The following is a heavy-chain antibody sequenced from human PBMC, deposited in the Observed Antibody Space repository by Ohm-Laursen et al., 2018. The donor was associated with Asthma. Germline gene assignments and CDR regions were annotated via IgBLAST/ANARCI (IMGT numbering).Heavy chain of an antibody. CDR1: EFTFSLYS. D-gene: IGHD3-16*01. Sequence: SLRLSCAASEFTFSLYSMNWVRQAPGKGLEWVSYISSSSSTIYYADFVKGRFTISRDNAKNSLYLQMNNLRAEDAAIYYCAREWGGMDVWGQGTTVTVSS. CDR3: AREWGGMDV. J-gene: IGHJ6*02. CDR2: ISSSSSTI. V-gene: IGHV3-48*01.